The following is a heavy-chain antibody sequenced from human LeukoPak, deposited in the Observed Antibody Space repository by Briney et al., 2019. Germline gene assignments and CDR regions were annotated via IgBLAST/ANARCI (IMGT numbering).Heavy chain of an antibody. CDR2: IYYSGST. V-gene: IGHV4-39*07. CDR1: GGSISSSSYY. CDR3: AREGRGVSVFDY. J-gene: IGHJ4*02. Sequence: SETLSLTCTVSGGSISSSSYYWGWIRQPPGKGLEWIGSIYYSGSTYYNPSLKSRVTISVDTSKNQFSLKLSSVTPADTAVYYCAREGRGVSVFDYWGQGTLVTVSS. D-gene: IGHD1-26*01.